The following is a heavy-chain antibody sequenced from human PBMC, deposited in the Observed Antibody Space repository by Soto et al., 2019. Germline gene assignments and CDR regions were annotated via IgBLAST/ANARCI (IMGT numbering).Heavy chain of an antibody. Sequence: SVKVSCKASGGTFSSYAISWVRQAPGQGLEWMGGIIPIFGTANYAQKFQGRVTITADESTSTAYMELSSLRSEDTAVYYCAVALRYYYNGMDVWGQGTTVTVSS. V-gene: IGHV1-69*13. J-gene: IGHJ6*02. D-gene: IGHD2-15*01. CDR3: AVALRYYYNGMDV. CDR2: IIPIFGTA. CDR1: GGTFSSYA.